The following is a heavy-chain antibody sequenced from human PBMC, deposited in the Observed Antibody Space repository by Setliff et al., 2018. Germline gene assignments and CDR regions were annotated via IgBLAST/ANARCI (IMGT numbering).Heavy chain of an antibody. J-gene: IGHJ6*03. CDR2: IQTSGTT. D-gene: IGHD3-10*01. CDR1: GGSFSGYY. Sequence: SETLSLTCAVYGGSFSGYYWSWIRQPPGKGLEWIGYIQTSGTTNYNPSLKSRVTISVDTSKNQLSLKLSSVTAADTAVYYCAKVPITKVYFYMDVWGKGTTVTVSS. V-gene: IGHV4-4*08. CDR3: AKVPITKVYFYMDV.